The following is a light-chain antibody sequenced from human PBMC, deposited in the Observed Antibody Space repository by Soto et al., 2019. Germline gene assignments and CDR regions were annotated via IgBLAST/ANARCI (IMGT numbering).Light chain of an antibody. V-gene: IGKV1-27*01. CDR1: QDISNY. J-gene: IGKJ1*01. CDR2: AAY. Sequence: DIEMTQSPSSLSASVGDRVTITCRASQDISNYLAWFQQKPGKGHKLVIYAAYTLQSGVQSRFGGSGSGTDFTLTIRRLEPEDFAVYYCKQYGSSFWTFGQGTKVDIK. CDR3: KQYGSSFWT.